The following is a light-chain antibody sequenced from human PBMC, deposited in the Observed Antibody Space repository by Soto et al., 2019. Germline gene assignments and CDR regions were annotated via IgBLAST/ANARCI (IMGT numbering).Light chain of an antibody. CDR1: QSVRGNY. CDR2: DAS. V-gene: IGKV3D-20*01. Sequence: EIVLTQSPVTLSLSPGERASLSCGASQSVRGNYLAWYQQKPGLAPRLLISDASSRAAGIPDRFSGSGSGTDFTLTISRLEPEDFAVYYCRQYGSSPITFGQGTRLEIK. J-gene: IGKJ5*01. CDR3: RQYGSSPIT.